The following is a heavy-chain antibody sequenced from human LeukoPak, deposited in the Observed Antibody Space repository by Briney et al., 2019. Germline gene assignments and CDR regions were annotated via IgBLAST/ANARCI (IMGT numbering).Heavy chain of an antibody. CDR1: GFTFCSYW. Sequence: GGSLRLSCAASGFTFCSYWMSWVRQAPGKGLEWVANIKQDGSEKYYMDSVKGRFTISRDTAKNSLYLQMNSLRAEDTTVYYCARGYSGYDWAPDYWGQGTLVTVSS. V-gene: IGHV3-7*04. CDR3: ARGYSGYDWAPDY. J-gene: IGHJ4*02. D-gene: IGHD5-12*01. CDR2: IKQDGSEK.